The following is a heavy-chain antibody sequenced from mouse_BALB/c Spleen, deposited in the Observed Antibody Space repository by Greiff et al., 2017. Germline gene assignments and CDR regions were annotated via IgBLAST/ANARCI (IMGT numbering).Heavy chain of an antibody. V-gene: IGHV5-17*02. CDR3: ARSPGNYYAMDY. J-gene: IGHJ4*01. D-gene: IGHD2-1*01. CDR2: ISSGSSTI. Sequence: EVMLVESGGGLVQPGGSRKLSCAASGFTFSSFGMHWVRQAPEKGLEWVAYISSGSSTIYYADTVKGRFTISRDNAKNTLYLEMSSLRSEDTAMYYCARSPGNYYAMDYWGQGTSVTVSS. CDR1: GFTFSSFG.